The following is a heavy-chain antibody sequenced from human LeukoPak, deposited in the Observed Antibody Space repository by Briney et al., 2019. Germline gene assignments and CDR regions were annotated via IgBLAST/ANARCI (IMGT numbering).Heavy chain of an antibody. D-gene: IGHD1-26*01. CDR3: AKRGRGSSPFDY. V-gene: IGHV4-4*09. CDR2: IYNSGST. CDR1: GVSISSYH. J-gene: IGHJ4*02. Sequence: KTSETLSLTCTVSGVSISSYHWNWIRQPPGKGLEWIGYIYNSGSTNYNPSLKSRVTISVDASKNQFSLNLTSVTAADTAVYYCAKRGRGSSPFDYWGQGTLVTVSS.